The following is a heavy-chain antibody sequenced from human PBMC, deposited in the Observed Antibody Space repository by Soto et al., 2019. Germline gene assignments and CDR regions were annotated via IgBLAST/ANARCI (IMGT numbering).Heavy chain of an antibody. CDR3: ARGCGGDCSDAFDI. CDR1: GFTFSSYW. J-gene: IGHJ3*02. Sequence: GGSLRLSCAASGFTFSSYWMHWARQAPGKGLVWVSRINSDGSSTSYADSVKGRFTISRDNAKNTLYLQMNSLRAEDTAVYYCARGCGGDCSDAFDIWGQGTMVTVSS. CDR2: INSDGSST. V-gene: IGHV3-74*01. D-gene: IGHD2-21*02.